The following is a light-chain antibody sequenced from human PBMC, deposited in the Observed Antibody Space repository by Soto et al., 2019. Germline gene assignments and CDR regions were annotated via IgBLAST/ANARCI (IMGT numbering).Light chain of an antibody. CDR2: EVS. V-gene: IGLV2-14*01. CDR1: SSNIGNNY. CDR3: SSYTRSSPLV. J-gene: IGLJ1*01. Sequence: QSVLTQPPSVSAAPGQKVNISCSGSSSNIGNNYVSWYQQHPGKAPKLMIYEVSNRPSGVSNRFSGSKSGNTASLTISGLQAEDDADYYCSSYTRSSPLVLGKRTKDTVL.